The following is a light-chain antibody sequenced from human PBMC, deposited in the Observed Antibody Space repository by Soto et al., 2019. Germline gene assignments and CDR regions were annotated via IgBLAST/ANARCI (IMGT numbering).Light chain of an antibody. Sequence: QSALTQPASVSGSSGQSITISCTGTSSDVGSYNLVSWHQQHPGKAPKLIIYEGDKRPSGVPDRFSGSKSANTASLTISGLQAEDEADYYCCSYAGSHVVFGGGTKLTVL. J-gene: IGLJ2*01. V-gene: IGLV2-23*01. CDR2: EGD. CDR3: CSYAGSHVV. CDR1: SSDVGSYNL.